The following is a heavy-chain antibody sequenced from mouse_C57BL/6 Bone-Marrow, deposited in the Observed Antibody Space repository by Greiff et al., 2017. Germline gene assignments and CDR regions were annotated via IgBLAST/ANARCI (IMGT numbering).Heavy chain of an antibody. CDR1: GYAFSSYW. CDR2: IYPGDGDT. J-gene: IGHJ2*01. Sequence: QVQLQQSGAELVKPGASVKISCKASGYAFSSYWMNWVKQRPGKGLEWIGHIYPGDGDTNYNGKFKGKATLTADKSSSTAYMQLSSLTSEDSAVYVCASPGDYVSRESFDYWGQGTTLTVSS. D-gene: IGHD1-1*01. V-gene: IGHV1-80*01. CDR3: ASPGDYVSRESFDY.